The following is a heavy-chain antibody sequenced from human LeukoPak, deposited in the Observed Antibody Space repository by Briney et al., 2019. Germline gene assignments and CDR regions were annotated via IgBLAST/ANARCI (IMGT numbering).Heavy chain of an antibody. CDR3: AREDSSGSFVDY. V-gene: IGHV3-33*01. Sequence: GGSLRLSCAASGFTFSSYGMHWVRQAPGKGLEWAAVIWYDGSNKYYADSVKGRFTISRDNSKNTLYLQMNSLRAEDTAVYYCAREDSSGSFVDYWGQGTLVTVSS. CDR1: GFTFSSYG. J-gene: IGHJ4*02. D-gene: IGHD3-22*01. CDR2: IWYDGSNK.